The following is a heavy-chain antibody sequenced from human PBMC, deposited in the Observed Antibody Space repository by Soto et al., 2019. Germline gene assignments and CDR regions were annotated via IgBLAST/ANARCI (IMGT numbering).Heavy chain of an antibody. CDR2: INHSGST. J-gene: IGHJ5*02. V-gene: IGHV4-34*01. D-gene: IGHD6-6*01. CDR3: ARGGRRYSSSRGWFDP. Sequence: LSETLSLTXAVYGGSFSGYYWSWIRQPPGKGLEWIGEINHSGSTNYNPSLKSRVTISVDTSKNQFSLKLSSVTAADTAVYYCARGGRRYSSSRGWFDPWGQGTLVTVSS. CDR1: GGSFSGYY.